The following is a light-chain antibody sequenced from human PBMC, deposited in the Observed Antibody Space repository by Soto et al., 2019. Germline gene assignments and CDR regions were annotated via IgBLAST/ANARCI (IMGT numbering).Light chain of an antibody. CDR1: QSISRD. CDR3: QQSYSTPRT. V-gene: IGKV1-39*01. CDR2: AAS. Sequence: DIQMTQSPSSLSASVGDRVTITCRASQSISRDLNWYQQKPGKAPKLLIYAASSLQSGVPSRFSGSGSGTYFTLTISSLQPEDFATYYCQQSYSTPRTFGQGTKVEIK. J-gene: IGKJ1*01.